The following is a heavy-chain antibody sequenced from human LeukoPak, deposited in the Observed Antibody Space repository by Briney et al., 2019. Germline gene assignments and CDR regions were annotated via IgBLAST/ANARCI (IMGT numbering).Heavy chain of an antibody. J-gene: IGHJ4*02. CDR3: AKRGFGYYFDY. CDR2: ISGSGSST. CDR1: GYTFTSYG. V-gene: IGHV3-23*01. D-gene: IGHD3-10*01. Sequence: ASVKVSCKASGYTFTSYGISWVRQAPGKGLEWVSAISGSGSSTYYADSVKGRFTISRDNSKNTLYLQMNSLRADDTAVYYCAKRGFGYYFDYWGQGTLVTVSS.